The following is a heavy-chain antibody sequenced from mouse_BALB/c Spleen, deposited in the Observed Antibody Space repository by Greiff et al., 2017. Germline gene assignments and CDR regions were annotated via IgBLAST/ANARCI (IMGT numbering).Heavy chain of an antibody. V-gene: IGHV1-15*01. CDR1: GYTFTDYE. CDR2: IDPETGGT. J-gene: IGHJ2*01. D-gene: IGHD1-1*01. Sequence: VQLQQSGAELVRPGASVTLSCKASGYTFTDYEMHWVKQTPVHGLEWIGAIDPETGGTAYNQKFKGKATLTADKSSSTAYMELRSLTSEDSAVYYCTRPSSPYYFDYWGQGTTLTVSS. CDR3: TRPSSPYYFDY.